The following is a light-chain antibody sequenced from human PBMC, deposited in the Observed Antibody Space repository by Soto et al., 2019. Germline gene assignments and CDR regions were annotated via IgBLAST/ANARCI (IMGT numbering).Light chain of an antibody. CDR3: SSYAGSNHWV. V-gene: IGLV2-8*01. J-gene: IGLJ3*02. Sequence: QSALTQPPSASGSPGQSVTISCTGTSSDVGGYNYVSWYQQHPGKAPKLMIYEVSKRPSGVPDRFSGSKSGNTASLTVSGLQAEDEGDNYCSSYAGSNHWVFGGGTKLTVL. CDR1: SSDVGGYNY. CDR2: EVS.